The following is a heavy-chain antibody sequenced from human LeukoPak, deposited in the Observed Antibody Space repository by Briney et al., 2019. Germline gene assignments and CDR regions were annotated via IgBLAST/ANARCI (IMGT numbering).Heavy chain of an antibody. CDR2: VHLDGRT. D-gene: IGHD6-19*01. Sequence: SGTLSLTCGVSGGSVINTNWWTWVRQPPGKGLEWIGEVHLDGRTNYNPSLESRVTFSVDASKKQFSLKLSSVTAADTAVYYCARGYSSGWYYFDYWGQGTLVTVSS. CDR3: ARGYSSGWYYFDY. J-gene: IGHJ4*02. V-gene: IGHV4-4*02. CDR1: GGSVINTNW.